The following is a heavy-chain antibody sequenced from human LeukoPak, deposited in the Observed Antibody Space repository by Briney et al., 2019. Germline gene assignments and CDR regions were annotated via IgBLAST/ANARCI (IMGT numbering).Heavy chain of an antibody. J-gene: IGHJ4*02. D-gene: IGHD5-12*01. Sequence: ASVKVSCKASGYTFTGYYMHWVRQAPGQGLEWMGWINPDNGGTNYAQKFQGRVTMTGDMSISTAYMELSRLRSDDTAVYYCARDPSNSGYDYLYYFDYWGQGTLVTVSS. CDR2: INPDNGGT. CDR3: ARDPSNSGYDYLYYFDY. CDR1: GYTFTGYY. V-gene: IGHV1-2*02.